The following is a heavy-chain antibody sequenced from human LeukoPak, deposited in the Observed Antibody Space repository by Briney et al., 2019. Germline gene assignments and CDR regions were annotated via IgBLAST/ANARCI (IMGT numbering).Heavy chain of an antibody. V-gene: IGHV4-39*07. Sequence: SETLSLTCTVSGGSISISSYYWGWIRQPPGKGLEWIGSIHYSGSTNYNPSLKSRATISVDTSKNQFSLKLSSVTAADTAVYYCARGYCSGGSCYSYYYYNYMDVWGKGTTVTVSS. J-gene: IGHJ6*03. D-gene: IGHD2-15*01. CDR2: IHYSGST. CDR1: GGSISISSYY. CDR3: ARGYCSGGSCYSYYYYNYMDV.